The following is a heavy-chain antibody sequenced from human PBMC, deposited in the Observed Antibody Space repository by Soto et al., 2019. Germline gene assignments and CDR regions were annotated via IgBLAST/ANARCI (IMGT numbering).Heavy chain of an antibody. Sequence: QVHLQESGPGLVKPSETLSLTCSVSGGSINNHYWSWIRQPPGKGLEWIGYVYYTGRTNYNPSLKSRVTMSVDTSNNQFSLNLTSLTAADTAIYYCARANWYSEYWGQGTLVTVSS. CDR2: VYYTGRT. J-gene: IGHJ4*02. V-gene: IGHV4-59*11. CDR3: ARANWYSEY. D-gene: IGHD7-27*01. CDR1: GGSINNHY.